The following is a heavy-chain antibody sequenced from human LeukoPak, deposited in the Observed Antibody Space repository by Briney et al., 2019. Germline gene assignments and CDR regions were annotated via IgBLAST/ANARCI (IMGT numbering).Heavy chain of an antibody. D-gene: IGHD6-13*01. V-gene: IGHV4-39*01. Sequence: SETLSLTCTVSGGSISSSSYYWGWIRQPPGKGLEWIGSIYYSGSTYYNPSLKSRVTISVDTSKNQFSLKLSSVTAADTAVYYWALVGGRQLVKNYWGQGTLVTVSS. CDR2: IYYSGST. J-gene: IGHJ4*02. CDR1: GGSISSSSYY. CDR3: ALVGGRQLVKNY.